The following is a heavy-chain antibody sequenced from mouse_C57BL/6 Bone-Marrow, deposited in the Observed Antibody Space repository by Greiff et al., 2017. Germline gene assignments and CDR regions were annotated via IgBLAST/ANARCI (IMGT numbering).Heavy chain of an antibody. CDR1: GYTFTSYW. D-gene: IGHD2-2*01. Sequence: VQLQQPGAELVKPGASVKMSCKASGYTFTSYWITWVKQRPGQGLEWIGDIYPGSGSTNYNEQFKSKATLTVDTSSSTAYMQLSSLTSEDSAVYYCASPLSTMVTTRGFAYWGQGTLVTVSA. CDR2: IYPGSGST. CDR3: ASPLSTMVTTRGFAY. J-gene: IGHJ3*01. V-gene: IGHV1-55*01.